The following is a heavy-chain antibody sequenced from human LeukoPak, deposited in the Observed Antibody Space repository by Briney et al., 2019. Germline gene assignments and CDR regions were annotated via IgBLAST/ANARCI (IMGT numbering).Heavy chain of an antibody. CDR1: GFTFSTYA. CDR3: TKLASGGAARQYYFDY. V-gene: IGHV3-23*01. Sequence: GGSLRLSCAASGFTFSTYAMTWVRQAPGKGLEWVSTINASGGNTYYADSVKGRFSISRDNSKNTQYLQMNSLRADDTAIYYCTKLASGGAARQYYFDYWGQGTLVTVSS. D-gene: IGHD6-6*01. CDR2: INASGGNT. J-gene: IGHJ4*02.